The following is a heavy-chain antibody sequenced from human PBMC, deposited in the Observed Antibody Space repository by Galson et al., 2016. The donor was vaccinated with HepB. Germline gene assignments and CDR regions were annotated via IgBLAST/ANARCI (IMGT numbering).Heavy chain of an antibody. CDR2: TYYRSKWYN. D-gene: IGHD6-25*01. J-gene: IGHJ2*01. CDR1: GDSVSSNSVT. CDR3: AMRGGKEKGNFDL. V-gene: IGHV6-1*01. Sequence: CAISGDSVSSNSVTWNWIRQSPSRGLEWLGRTYYRSKWYNDYAVSVKSRMTINPDTSKNQFSLQLNSVTPEDTAVYYCAMRGGKEKGNFDLGAVAPWSLSPQ.